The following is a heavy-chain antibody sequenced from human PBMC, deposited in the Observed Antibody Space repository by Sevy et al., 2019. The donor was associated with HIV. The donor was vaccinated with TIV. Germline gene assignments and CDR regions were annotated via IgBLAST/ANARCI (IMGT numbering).Heavy chain of an antibody. V-gene: IGHV4-59*01. CDR1: GRSMTGYY. Sequence: SETLSLTCTVSGRSMTGYYWTWIRQPPGKGLEWIGYIYYSGSTNYNPSLKSRVTISVDTSKNQFSLELSSVTAADTAVYYCARAPPYYDILTGRGYCDYWGQGTVVTVSS. J-gene: IGHJ4*02. CDR3: ARAPPYYDILTGRGYCDY. CDR2: IYYSGST. D-gene: IGHD3-9*01.